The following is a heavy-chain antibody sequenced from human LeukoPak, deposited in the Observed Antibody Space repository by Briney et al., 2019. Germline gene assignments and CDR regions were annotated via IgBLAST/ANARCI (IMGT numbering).Heavy chain of an antibody. CDR1: GFTFSSYS. D-gene: IGHD4-17*01. CDR3: ARDFGSNGDFHAFDI. J-gene: IGHJ3*02. Sequence: GGSLRLSCAASGFTFSSYSMNWVRQAPGKGLEWVSSISSSSSYIYYADSVKGRFTISRGNAKNSLYLQMNSLRAEDTAVYYCARDFGSNGDFHAFDIWGQGTMVTVSS. CDR2: ISSSSSYI. V-gene: IGHV3-21*01.